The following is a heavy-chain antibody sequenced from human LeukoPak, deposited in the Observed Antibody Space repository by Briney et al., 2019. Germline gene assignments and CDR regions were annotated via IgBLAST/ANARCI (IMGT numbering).Heavy chain of an antibody. Sequence: GASVKVSCKASGGTFSSYAISWVRQAPGQGLEWMGGIIPIFGTANYAQKFQGRVTMTRDTSISTAYMDLSRLRSDDTAVYYCARDKQLDWAHYYYYYMDVWGKGTTVTVSS. J-gene: IGHJ6*03. D-gene: IGHD1-1*01. CDR2: IIPIFGTA. V-gene: IGHV1-69*05. CDR3: ARDKQLDWAHYYYYYMDV. CDR1: GGTFSSYA.